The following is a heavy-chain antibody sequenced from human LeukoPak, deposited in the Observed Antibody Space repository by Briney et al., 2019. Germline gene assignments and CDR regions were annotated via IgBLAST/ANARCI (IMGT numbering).Heavy chain of an antibody. CDR2: IKNDGSTT. CDR1: GFTFSSYW. CDR3: AKDGRIAGYYYYYMDV. D-gene: IGHD1-1*01. Sequence: GGSLRLSCAASGFTFSSYWMHWVRQPPGKGLVWVSRIKNDGSTTTYADSVKGRFTVSRDNSKNTLYLQMNSLRAEDTAVYYCAKDGRIAGYYYYYMDVWGKGTTVTISS. J-gene: IGHJ6*03. V-gene: IGHV3-74*01.